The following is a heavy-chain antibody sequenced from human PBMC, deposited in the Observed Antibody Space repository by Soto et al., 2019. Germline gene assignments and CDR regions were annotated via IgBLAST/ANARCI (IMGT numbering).Heavy chain of an antibody. J-gene: IGHJ3*02. D-gene: IGHD4-17*01. Sequence: PGESLKISCKGSGYNFTSYWIGWVRQMPGKGLEWMGIIYPGDSDTRYSPSFQGQVTISADKSISTAYLQWSSLKASDTAMYYCARPDYGDYTGYAFDIWGQGTMVTVSS. CDR2: IYPGDSDT. CDR1: GYNFTSYW. V-gene: IGHV5-51*01. CDR3: ARPDYGDYTGYAFDI.